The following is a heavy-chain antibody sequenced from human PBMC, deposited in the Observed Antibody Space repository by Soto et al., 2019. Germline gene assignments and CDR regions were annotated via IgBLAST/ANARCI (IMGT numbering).Heavy chain of an antibody. D-gene: IGHD1-26*01. Sequence: PGGSLRLSCAASGFTFSSYAMSWVRQAPGKGLEWVSAISATGGSTYSAVSVKGRFTISRDNSKNTLYLQMDSLRAEDTAVYYCAKGGSYEGFDPWGQGTLVTVSS. J-gene: IGHJ5*02. CDR3: AKGGSYEGFDP. V-gene: IGHV3-23*01. CDR1: GFTFSSYA. CDR2: ISATGGST.